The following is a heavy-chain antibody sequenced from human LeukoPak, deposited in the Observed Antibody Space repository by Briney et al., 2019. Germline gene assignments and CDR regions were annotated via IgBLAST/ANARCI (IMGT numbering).Heavy chain of an antibody. CDR3: VKGDVYTSSGLDY. CDR1: GFSFSSYT. CDR2: ISSNGVNT. J-gene: IGHJ4*02. Sequence: GGSLRLSCSASGFSFSSYTMHWVRQAPGKGLEYVSGISSNGVNTYHPDSVKGRFTISRDNSKNTLYLQMSSLRPEDTAVYSCVKGDVYTSSGLDYWGQGTLVTVSS. V-gene: IGHV3-64D*06. D-gene: IGHD3-16*01.